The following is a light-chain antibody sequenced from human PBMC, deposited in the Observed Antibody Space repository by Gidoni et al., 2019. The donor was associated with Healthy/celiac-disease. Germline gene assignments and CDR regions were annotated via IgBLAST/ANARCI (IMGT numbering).Light chain of an antibody. J-gene: IGLJ3*02. CDR3: QSYDSSLSGWV. Sequence: QSVLPQPPSLPAAPGQTVTIPCTGSSSNIGAGYDVHWYQQLPGTAPKLLIYGNSNRPSGVTDRFSGSKSGTSASLAITGLQAEDEADYYCQSYDSSLSGWVFGGGTKPTV. CDR2: GNS. V-gene: IGLV1-40*01. CDR1: SSNIGAGYD.